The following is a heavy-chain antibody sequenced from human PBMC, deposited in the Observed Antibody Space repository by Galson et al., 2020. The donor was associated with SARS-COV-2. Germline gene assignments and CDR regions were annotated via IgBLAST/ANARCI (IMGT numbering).Heavy chain of an antibody. D-gene: IGHD5-12*01. CDR3: APATGGWSGYDYFS. V-gene: IGHV3-15*05. Sequence: GESLKNPCAASGFTFSNAWNNWGRQAPGQGLDWDGRIKSNLLGATTDYAAPVKGRFIISRDDSKNTVYLQMSSLKTEDTAVYYCAPATGGWSGYDYFSWGPGTLVTVSS. CDR2: IKSNLLGATT. J-gene: IGHJ5*02. CDR1: GFTFSNAW.